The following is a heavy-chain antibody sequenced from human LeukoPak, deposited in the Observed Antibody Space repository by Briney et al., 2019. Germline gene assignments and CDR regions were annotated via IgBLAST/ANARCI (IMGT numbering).Heavy chain of an antibody. CDR3: AKVHDSSGYTHFDY. CDR1: GFTFSSYA. CDR2: ISYDGSNK. V-gene: IGHV3-30*04. J-gene: IGHJ4*02. D-gene: IGHD3-22*01. Sequence: GGSLRLSCAASGFTFSSYAMHWVRQAPGKGLEWVAVISYDGSNKYYADSVKGRFTISRDNSKNTLYLQMNSLRAEDTAVYYCAKVHDSSGYTHFDYWGQGTLVTVSS.